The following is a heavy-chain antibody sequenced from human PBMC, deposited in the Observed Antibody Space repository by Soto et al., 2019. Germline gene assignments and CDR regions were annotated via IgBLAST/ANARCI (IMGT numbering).Heavy chain of an antibody. D-gene: IGHD6-13*01. V-gene: IGHV4-31*03. CDR1: GGSISSGGYY. Sequence: QVQLQESGPGLVKPSQTLSLTCTVSGGSISSGGYYWSWIRQHPGKGLEWIGYIYYSGSTYYNPSLKSRVTISVDTSKNQFSLKLSSVTAADTAVYYCARGLTVVPAAIAGYSSSWYWFDPWGQGTLVTVSS. CDR2: IYYSGST. CDR3: ARGLTVVPAAIAGYSSSWYWFDP. J-gene: IGHJ5*02.